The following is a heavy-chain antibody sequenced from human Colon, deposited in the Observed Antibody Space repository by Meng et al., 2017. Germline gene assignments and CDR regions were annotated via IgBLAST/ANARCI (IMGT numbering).Heavy chain of an antibody. Sequence: QRRERRPGLVRPSGTLSLTWPVSGDSISSGNGWTWVRQPPGKGLEWIGEIYPSGRTSSNPSLQGRVTILLDKSKNQFSLELNSVTAADTAIYFCARKRTSPGTLGFDYWGQGTLVTVSS. CDR1: GDSISSGNG. V-gene: IGHV4-4*02. D-gene: IGHD6-13*01. J-gene: IGHJ4*02. CDR2: IYPSGRT. CDR3: ARKRTSPGTLGFDY.